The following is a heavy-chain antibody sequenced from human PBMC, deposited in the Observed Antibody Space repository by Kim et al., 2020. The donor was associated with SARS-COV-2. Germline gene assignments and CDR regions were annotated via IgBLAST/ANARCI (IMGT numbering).Heavy chain of an antibody. CDR2: IYYSGST. CDR3: ARWGLYCSGGSCRDY. V-gene: IGHV4-59*01. J-gene: IGHJ4*02. D-gene: IGHD2-15*01. CDR1: GGSISSYY. Sequence: SETLSLTCTVSGGSISSYYWSWIRQPPGKGLEWIGYIYYSGSTNYNPSLKSRVTISVDTSKNQFSLKLSSVTAADTAVYYCARWGLYCSGGSCRDYWGQGTLVPV.